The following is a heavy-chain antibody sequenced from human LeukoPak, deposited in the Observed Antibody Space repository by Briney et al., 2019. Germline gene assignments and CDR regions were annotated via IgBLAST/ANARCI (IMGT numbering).Heavy chain of an antibody. V-gene: IGHV4-61*01. CDR3: ARRIESLYYFDY. D-gene: IGHD2-8*01. Sequence: SETLSLTCTVSGGSVSSDSSYWSWIRQPPGKGLEWLGYIGYSGSTDYNPSLKSRVTISLDTSNSQFSLKLSSVTAADTAVYYCARRIESLYYFDYWGQGTLVTVSS. CDR2: IGYSGST. CDR1: GGSVSSDSSY. J-gene: IGHJ4*02.